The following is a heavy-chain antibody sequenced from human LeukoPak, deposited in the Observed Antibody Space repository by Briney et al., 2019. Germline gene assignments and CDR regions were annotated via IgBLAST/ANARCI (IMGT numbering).Heavy chain of an antibody. CDR1: GFTFSSYG. CDR2: ISGSGGST. V-gene: IGHV3-23*01. J-gene: IGHJ5*02. Sequence: GGSLRLSCAASGFTFSSYGMSWVRQAPGKGLEWVSGISGSGGSTYYADSVKGRLTISRDNSKNTLYLQMNSLRAEDTAVYYCASQPFDWSPSLNWFDPWGQGTLVTVSS. CDR3: ASQPFDWSPSLNWFDP. D-gene: IGHD3-9*01.